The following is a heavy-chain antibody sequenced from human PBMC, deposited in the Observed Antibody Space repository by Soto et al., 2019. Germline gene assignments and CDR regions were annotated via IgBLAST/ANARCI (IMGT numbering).Heavy chain of an antibody. V-gene: IGHV1-69*01. CDR1: GGTFSSYA. J-gene: IGHJ4*02. CDR3: AREGNPVPAAMNY. D-gene: IGHD2-2*01. Sequence: QVQLVQSGAEVKKPGSSVKVSCKASGGTFSSYASSWVRQAPGQGLEWIGGIIPIFGTANYAQKFQGRVTITADESTSTAYMELSSLRSEDTAVYYCAREGNPVPAAMNYWGQGTLVTVSS. CDR2: IIPIFGTA.